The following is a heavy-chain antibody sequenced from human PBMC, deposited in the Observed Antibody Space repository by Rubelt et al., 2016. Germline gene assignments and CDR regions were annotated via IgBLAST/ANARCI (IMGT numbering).Heavy chain of an antibody. V-gene: IGHV3-23*01. Sequence: SGGGLVQPGGSLRLSCAASGFTFSSYAMSWVRQAPGKGLEWVSAISGSGGSTYYADSVKGRFTISRDNAKNSLYLQMNSLRAEDTALYYCARSTKRSYDFWSGYWLRYFDYWGQGTLVTVSS. CDR2: ISGSGGST. CDR3: ARSTKRSYDFWSGYWLRYFDY. D-gene: IGHD3-3*01. J-gene: IGHJ4*02. CDR1: GFTFSSYA.